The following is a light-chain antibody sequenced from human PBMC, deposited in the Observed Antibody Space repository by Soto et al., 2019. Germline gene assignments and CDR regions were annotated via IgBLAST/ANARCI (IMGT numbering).Light chain of an antibody. CDR2: DSN. CDR3: GTWDSGLNAGV. CDR1: SSNIGESF. V-gene: IGLV1-51*01. Sequence: QSVLTQPPSVSAAPGQKVTISCSGSSSNIGESFVSWYQQLPGTAPKLLIYDSNERPSGIPDRFSGSQSGTSATLAITGLQTGDEADYYCGTWDSGLNAGVFGGGTKLTVL. J-gene: IGLJ2*01.